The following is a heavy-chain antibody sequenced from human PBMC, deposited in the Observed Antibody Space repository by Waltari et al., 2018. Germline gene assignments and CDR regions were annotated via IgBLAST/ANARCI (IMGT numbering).Heavy chain of an antibody. D-gene: IGHD4-4*01. CDR2: ISWNGDNI. Sequence: VQLVESGGGVVQPGRSLRLSCAASGFTFADYAMHWVRQAPGKGLEWVSGISWNGDNIGYADSVKGRFTISRDNAKNSLYLQMNSLRAEDTALYYCAKGLGATLTTGFDYWGQGTLVTVSS. CDR1: GFTFADYA. J-gene: IGHJ4*02. CDR3: AKGLGATLTTGFDY. V-gene: IGHV3-9*01.